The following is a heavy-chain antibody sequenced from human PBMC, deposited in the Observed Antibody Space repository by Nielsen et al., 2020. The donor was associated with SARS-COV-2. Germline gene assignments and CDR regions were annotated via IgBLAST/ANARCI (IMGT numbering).Heavy chain of an antibody. CDR3: ARLEDYYYYMDV. Sequence: SETLSLTCTVSGGSISSSSYYWVWIRQPPGKGLEWIGSIYYSGSTYYNPSLKSRVTISVDTSKNQFSLKLSSVTAADTAVYYCARLEDYYYYMDVWGKGTTVTVSS. CDR2: IYYSGST. J-gene: IGHJ6*03. V-gene: IGHV4-39*07. D-gene: IGHD2-15*01. CDR1: GGSISSSSYY.